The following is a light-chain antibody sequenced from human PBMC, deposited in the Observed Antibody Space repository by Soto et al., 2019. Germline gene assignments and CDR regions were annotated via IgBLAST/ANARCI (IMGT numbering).Light chain of an antibody. J-gene: IGLJ1*01. V-gene: IGLV2-14*01. CDR2: EVS. CDR1: NSDVGGYNY. Sequence: QSALTQPASVSGSPGQSITISCTGTNSDVGGYNYVSWYQQHPGKAPKLMIYEVSNRPSGVSNRFSGSKSGNTASLTISGLQAEDEADYYCSSYTTSSTFVFGPGTKLTVL. CDR3: SSYTTSSTFV.